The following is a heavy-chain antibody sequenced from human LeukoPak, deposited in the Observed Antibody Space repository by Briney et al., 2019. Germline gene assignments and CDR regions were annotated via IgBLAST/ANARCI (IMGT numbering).Heavy chain of an antibody. V-gene: IGHV3-74*03. CDR1: GIIFSNYW. CDR3: AKDIRVRSGFAFDI. CDR2: VNNDGSST. J-gene: IGHJ3*02. Sequence: PGGSLRLSCAASGIIFSNYWMHWVRQAPGKGLVWVSRVNNDGSSTTYADSVKGRFTISRDNAKNSLYLQMNSLRAEDTALYYCAKDIRVRSGFAFDIWGQGTMVTVSS. D-gene: IGHD3-3*02.